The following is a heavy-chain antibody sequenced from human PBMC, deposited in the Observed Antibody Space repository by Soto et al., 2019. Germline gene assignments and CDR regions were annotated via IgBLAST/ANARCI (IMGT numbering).Heavy chain of an antibody. V-gene: IGHV3-23*01. CDR2: ISGSGGST. CDR1: GFTFSNYA. J-gene: IGHJ4*02. D-gene: IGHD6-13*01. Sequence: EVQLLESGGGLVQPGGSLRLSCAASGFTFSNYAVTWVRQAPGKGLEWVSTISGSGGSTYYADSVKGRFTISRDNSKNTLYLKMNSLRAEDTAVYYCAKDQGRSWYEIDYWGQGTLVTVSS. CDR3: AKDQGRSWYEIDY.